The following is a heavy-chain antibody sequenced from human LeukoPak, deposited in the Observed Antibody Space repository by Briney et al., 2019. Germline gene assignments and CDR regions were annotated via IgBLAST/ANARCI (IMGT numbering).Heavy chain of an antibody. D-gene: IGHD6-13*01. V-gene: IGHV3-30*02. Sequence: GGSLRLSCAASGFTFSSYEMNWVRQAPGKGLEWVAFIRYDGSNKYYADSVKGRFTISRDNSKNTLYLQMNSLRAEDTAVYYCAKSFSYSSSSDAFDIWGQGTMVTVSS. CDR3: AKSFSYSSSSDAFDI. CDR2: IRYDGSNK. J-gene: IGHJ3*02. CDR1: GFTFSSYE.